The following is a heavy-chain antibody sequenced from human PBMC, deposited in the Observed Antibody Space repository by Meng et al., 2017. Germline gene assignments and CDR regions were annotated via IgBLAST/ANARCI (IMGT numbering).Heavy chain of an antibody. V-gene: IGHV2-5*02. J-gene: IGHJ4*02. CDR3: AHRRDYYGSGNHFDY. CDR2: IYWDDDK. Sequence: ITLKVAAPTLVNPPQSPHLYCTFPVFPLSTIGVGVGGIRQPPGNALEWLALIYWDDDKRYSPSLKSRLTITKDTSKNQVVLTMTNMDPVDTATYYCAHRRDYYGSGNHFDYWGQGTLVTVSS. D-gene: IGHD3-10*01. CDR1: VFPLSTIGVG.